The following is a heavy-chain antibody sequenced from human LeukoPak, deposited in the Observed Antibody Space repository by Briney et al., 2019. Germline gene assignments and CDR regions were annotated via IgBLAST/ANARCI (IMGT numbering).Heavy chain of an antibody. Sequence: PSETLSLTCTVSGGSISSYYWTWIRQPAGKGLEWIGRIYASGTTNYNPSLKSRVAMSVDTSKNQFSLKVTSVTAADTAVYYCARGRPGATSRFDAFDIWGQGTMVTVSS. D-gene: IGHD1-26*01. CDR2: IYASGTT. J-gene: IGHJ3*02. CDR3: ARGRPGATSRFDAFDI. CDR1: GGSISSYY. V-gene: IGHV4-4*07.